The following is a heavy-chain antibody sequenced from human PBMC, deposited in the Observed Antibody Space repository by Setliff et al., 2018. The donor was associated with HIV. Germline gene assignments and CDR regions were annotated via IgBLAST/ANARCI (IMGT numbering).Heavy chain of an antibody. V-gene: IGHV1-3*01. CDR2: INAANGHA. CDR3: ARTDYDSGKSVLDS. Sequence: ASVKVSCKASGFTFSKSAIHWVRQAPGQRLELMAWINAANGHAKYSQKFQGRVTITRDTSATIAYMELSSLTSEDTALYFCARTDYDSGKSVLDSWGQGTLITVSS. CDR1: GFTFSKSA. J-gene: IGHJ5*01. D-gene: IGHD3-10*01.